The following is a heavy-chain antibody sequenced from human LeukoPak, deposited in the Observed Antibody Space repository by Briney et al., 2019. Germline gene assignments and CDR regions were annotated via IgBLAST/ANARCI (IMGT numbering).Heavy chain of an antibody. CDR2: ISSSSSYI. CDR3: ESRITMVRGVTTAP. D-gene: IGHD3-10*01. CDR1: GFTFSSYS. J-gene: IGHJ5*02. V-gene: IGHV3-21*01. Sequence: GGSLRLSCAASGFTFSSYSINWVRQAPGKGLEWVSSISSSSSYIYYADSVKGPFTISRDNTKNTLYLQMNSLRAEDTAVYYCESRITMVRGVTTAPWGQGTLVTVSS.